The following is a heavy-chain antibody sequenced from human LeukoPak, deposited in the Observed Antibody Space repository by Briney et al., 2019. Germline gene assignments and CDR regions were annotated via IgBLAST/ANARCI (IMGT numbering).Heavy chain of an antibody. CDR1: GFTFADYY. J-gene: IGHJ4*02. D-gene: IGHD3-16*02. CDR2: VNWNGIST. V-gene: IGHV3-20*01. CDR3: ARERYHLGGVIVTGPNPLDY. Sequence: PGGSLRLSCTASGFTFADYYMNWVRQAPGQGLEWVSGVNWNGISTGYADYVKGRFTISRDNANNSLFLEMNSLRSEDTALYHCARERYHLGGVIVTGPNPLDYGSQGTLVTVSS.